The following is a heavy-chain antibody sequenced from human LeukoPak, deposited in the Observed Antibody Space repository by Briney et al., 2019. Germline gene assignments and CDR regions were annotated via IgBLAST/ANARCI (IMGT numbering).Heavy chain of an antibody. CDR2: ISYDGSKK. D-gene: IGHD1-1*01. CDR1: GFTFSSYG. J-gene: IGHJ4*02. Sequence: GGSLRLSCAASGFTFSSYGMHWVRQAPGKGLEWVAVISYDGSKKYYADSVKGRFTISRDNSKNTLYVQMNSLRAEDTAVYYCAKEGGNDGPFDYWGQGTLVTVSS. CDR3: AKEGGNDGPFDY. V-gene: IGHV3-30*18.